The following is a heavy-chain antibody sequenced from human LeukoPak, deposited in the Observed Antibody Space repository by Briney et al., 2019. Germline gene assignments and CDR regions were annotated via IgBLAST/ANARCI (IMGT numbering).Heavy chain of an antibody. CDR1: GGSISSSSYC. CDR3: ATEASDTSLLDY. J-gene: IGHJ4*02. V-gene: IGHV4-39*07. Sequence: PSETLSLTCTVSGGSISSSSYCWGWIRQPPGRGLEWIGSIYYRGSTYYNPSLKSRVTISVDMSKNQFFLKLSSVTAADTAVYYCATEASDTSLLDYWGQGTLVTVSS. D-gene: IGHD1-26*01. CDR2: IYYRGST.